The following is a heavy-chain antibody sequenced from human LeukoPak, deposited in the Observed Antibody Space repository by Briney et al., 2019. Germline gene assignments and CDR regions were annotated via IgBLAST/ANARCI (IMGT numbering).Heavy chain of an antibody. D-gene: IGHD1-26*01. CDR3: AKDRVGATRRDY. J-gene: IGHJ4*02. V-gene: IGHV3-23*01. CDR1: GFTFSSYA. CDR2: ISGSGGST. Sequence: GGSLRLSCAASGFTFSSYAMSWVRQAPGKGLEWVSAISGSGGSTYYADSVKGRFTISRDNSKNTLYLQMNSLRAEDTAVYCCAKDRVGATRRDYWGQGTLVTVSS.